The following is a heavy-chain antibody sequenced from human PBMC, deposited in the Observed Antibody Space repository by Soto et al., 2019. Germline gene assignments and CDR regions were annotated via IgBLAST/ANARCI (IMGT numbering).Heavy chain of an antibody. D-gene: IGHD3-16*02. CDR2: IYSGGST. CDR3: ARDTYYDYIWGSYRYFAFDI. V-gene: IGHV3-53*04. J-gene: IGHJ3*02. CDR1: GFTVSSNY. Sequence: GGSLRLSCAASGFTVSSNYMSWVRQAPGKGLEWVSVIYSGGSTYYADSVKGRFTISRHNSKNTLYLQMNSLRAEDTAVYYCARDTYYDYIWGSYRYFAFDIWGQGTMVTVSS.